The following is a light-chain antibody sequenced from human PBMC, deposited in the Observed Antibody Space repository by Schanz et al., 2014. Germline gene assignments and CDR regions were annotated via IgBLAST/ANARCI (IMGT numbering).Light chain of an antibody. CDR1: QSISTW. Sequence: DIQMTQSPSTLSASVGDRVTITCRASQSISTWLAWYQQKPGKAPIGLISAASTLESGVPSRFSGSGSGTDFTLTISSLQPEDFATYYCQQSYSIPLTFGGGTKVEIK. J-gene: IGKJ4*01. V-gene: IGKV1-39*01. CDR2: AAS. CDR3: QQSYSIPLT.